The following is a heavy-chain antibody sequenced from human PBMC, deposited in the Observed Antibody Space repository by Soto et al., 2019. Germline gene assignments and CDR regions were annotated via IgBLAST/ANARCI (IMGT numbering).Heavy chain of an antibody. V-gene: IGHV1-18*01. CDR1: GYPFGGYA. J-gene: IGHJ4*02. CDR3: ARPSTSYGDYGWSLAY. Sequence: QVPLVQSGAEVKKPGASVKVSCKASGYPFGGYAIGWVRQAPGQGLEWMGWVSAHTGDSGYAQRFQGRVTLTTETSTSTAYMELRGLRSDDTAVYYCARPSTSYGDYGWSLAYWGQGTRVTVSS. D-gene: IGHD4-17*01. CDR2: VSAHTGDS.